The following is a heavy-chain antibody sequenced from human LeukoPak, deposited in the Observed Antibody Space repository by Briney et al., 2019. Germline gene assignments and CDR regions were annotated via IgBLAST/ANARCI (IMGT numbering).Heavy chain of an antibody. CDR2: ITGSSTYI. D-gene: IGHD2-2*03. Sequence: GGSLRLSCAASGFTFSSYEMNWVRQAPGKGLEWVSSITGSSTYIFYADSVKGRFTVSRDNAKNSLYLQMNSLRAEDTAVYYCAREAGYCSSTSCEEDYYYYYMDVWGKGTTVTVSS. CDR3: AREAGYCSSTSCEEDYYYYYMDV. CDR1: GFTFSSYE. V-gene: IGHV3-21*01. J-gene: IGHJ6*03.